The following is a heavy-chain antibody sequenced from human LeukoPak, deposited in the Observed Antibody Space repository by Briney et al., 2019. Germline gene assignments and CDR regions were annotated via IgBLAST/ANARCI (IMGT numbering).Heavy chain of an antibody. CDR1: GFTFSSYW. V-gene: IGHV3-48*04. J-gene: IGHJ4*02. CDR3: ARGAVRGLKHFDY. CDR2: ISISGNTI. D-gene: IGHD3-10*02. Sequence: GGSLRLSCAASGFTFSSYWMHWVRQAPGKGLEWVSYISISGNTIYYADSVKGRFTISRDNAKNSLYLQMNSLRAEDTAVYYCARGAVRGLKHFDYWGQGTLVTVSS.